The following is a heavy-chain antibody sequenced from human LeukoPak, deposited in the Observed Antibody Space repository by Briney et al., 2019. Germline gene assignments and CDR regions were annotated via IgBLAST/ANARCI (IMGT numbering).Heavy chain of an antibody. CDR2: VYYGRSP. CDR1: GDSISRSTYY. CDR3: ARSSGTGTFSY. J-gene: IGHJ4*02. Sequence: PSETLSLTCTVSGDSISRSTYYWAWIRQPPGKGLEWIGSVYYGRSPYFNPSLESRAAISVDTSKNHFSLKMSSVTAADTAVYYCARSSGTGTFSYWGQGTLVTVSS. D-gene: IGHD6-25*01. V-gene: IGHV4-39*02.